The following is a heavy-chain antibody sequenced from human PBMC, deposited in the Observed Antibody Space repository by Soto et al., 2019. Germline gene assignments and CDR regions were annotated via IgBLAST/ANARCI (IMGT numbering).Heavy chain of an antibody. Sequence: EVQLVESGGGLVQPGGSLRLSCATSGFTFSSSWLSWVRQAPGKGLEWVANIHPDGSEKYYVDSVKGLFTISRDNAKNSLYLQINSLRAEDTAVYYCARERWCFDYWGQGALVSVSS. CDR3: ARERWCFDY. CDR1: GFTFSSSW. J-gene: IGHJ4*02. D-gene: IGHD2-8*02. CDR2: IHPDGSEK. V-gene: IGHV3-7*05.